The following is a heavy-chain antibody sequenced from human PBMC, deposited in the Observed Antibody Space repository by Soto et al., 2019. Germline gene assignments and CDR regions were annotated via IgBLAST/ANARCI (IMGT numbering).Heavy chain of an antibody. Sequence: GASVKVSCKASGYTFTSYDINWVRQATGQGPEWMGWMNPDSGNTGYVQKFQGRVTMTRNTAISTAYMELSSLRSEDTAVYYCVRGRVMITFGVVIVIDYWG. J-gene: IGHJ4*01. D-gene: IGHD3-16*02. CDR3: VRGRVMITFGVVIVIDY. V-gene: IGHV1-8*01. CDR2: MNPDSGNT. CDR1: GYTFTSYD.